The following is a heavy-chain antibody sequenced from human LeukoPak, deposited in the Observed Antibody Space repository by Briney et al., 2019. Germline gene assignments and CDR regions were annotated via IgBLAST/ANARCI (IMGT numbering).Heavy chain of an antibody. D-gene: IGHD3-10*01. V-gene: IGHV4-59*01. Sequence: PSETLSLTCTVSGGSISSYYWSWIRQPPGKGLEWIGYIYYSGSTNYNPSLKSRVTISVDTSKTQFSLKLSSVTAADTAVYYCARSDGYGLVDIWGQGTMVTVSS. CDR2: IYYSGST. CDR3: ARSDGYGLVDI. CDR1: GGSISSYY. J-gene: IGHJ3*02.